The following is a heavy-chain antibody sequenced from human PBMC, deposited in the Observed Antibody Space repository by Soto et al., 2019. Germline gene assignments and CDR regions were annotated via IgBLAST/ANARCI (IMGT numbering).Heavy chain of an antibody. CDR2: LYSGGAT. D-gene: IGHD2-2*03. CDR1: GFIVSSNY. CDR3: LRGRNGSKIH. J-gene: IGHJ4*02. Sequence: EVRLVESGGGLVQPGGSLRLSCAASGFIVSSNYMTWVRQAPGKGLEWVSLLYSGGATHYAASVKGRFTISSHSSQNTLFHQMNSLRTEDTVTYYTLRGRNGSKIHWGQGTKVTVSS. V-gene: IGHV3-53*04.